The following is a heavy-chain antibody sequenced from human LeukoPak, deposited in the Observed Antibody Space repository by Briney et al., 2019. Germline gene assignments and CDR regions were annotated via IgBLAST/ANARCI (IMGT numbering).Heavy chain of an antibody. D-gene: IGHD6-19*01. CDR3: ARGGQWLVFFDY. J-gene: IGHJ4*02. V-gene: IGHV4-34*01. CDR1: GGSSSGYY. Sequence: SETLSLTCAVYGGSSSGYYWSWSRQPPGKGLEWMGEINHSGSTNYNPSLKSRVTISVDTSKNQFSMKLSSVTAADTAVYYCARGGQWLVFFDYWGQGTLVTVSS. CDR2: INHSGST.